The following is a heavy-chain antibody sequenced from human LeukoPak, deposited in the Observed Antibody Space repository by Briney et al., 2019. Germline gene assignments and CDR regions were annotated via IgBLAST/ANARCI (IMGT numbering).Heavy chain of an antibody. J-gene: IGHJ5*02. CDR3: AKSARGSDKWVDP. D-gene: IGHD1-26*01. Sequence: GGSLRLSCAASGFIFSNYGMHWVRQTPGKGLEWVAFIRYDGSRPLYVDFVKGRFTISRDNYKNMLYLQMNSLRSDDTAVYYCAKSARGSDKWVDPWGQGTRVIVSS. CDR1: GFIFSNYG. CDR2: IRYDGSRP. V-gene: IGHV3-30*02.